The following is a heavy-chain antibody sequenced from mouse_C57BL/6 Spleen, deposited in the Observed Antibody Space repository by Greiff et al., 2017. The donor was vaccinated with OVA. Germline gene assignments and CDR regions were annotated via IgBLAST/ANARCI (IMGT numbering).Heavy chain of an antibody. CDR2: INPYNGDT. Sequence: VQLQQSGPELVKPGDSVKISCKASGYSFTGYFMNWVMQSHGKSLEWIGRINPYNGDTFYNQKFKGKATLTVDKSSSTAHMELRSLTSEDSAVYYCARGGYYGSSYDYFDYWGQGTTLTVSS. V-gene: IGHV1-20*01. CDR3: ARGGYYGSSYDYFDY. D-gene: IGHD1-1*01. J-gene: IGHJ2*01. CDR1: GYSFTGYF.